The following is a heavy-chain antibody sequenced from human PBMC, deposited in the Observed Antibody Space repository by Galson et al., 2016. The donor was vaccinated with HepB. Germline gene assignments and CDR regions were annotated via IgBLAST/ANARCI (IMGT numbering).Heavy chain of an antibody. V-gene: IGHV3-23*01. CDR3: ARRHEYCPPVGCSVDY. CDR1: RFDFSNYA. D-gene: IGHD2/OR15-2a*01. J-gene: IGHJ4*02. CDR2: ITGSGSST. Sequence: SLRLSCAGPRFDFSNYAMSWVRQAPGRGLDWVSSITGSGSSTYYADSVKGRFTISRDNSKNTLYLQMNSLRVEDTAVYFCARRHEYCPPVGCSVDYWGQGTLVSVSS.